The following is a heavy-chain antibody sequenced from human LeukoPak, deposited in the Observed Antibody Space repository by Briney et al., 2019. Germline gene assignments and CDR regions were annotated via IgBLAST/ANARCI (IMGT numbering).Heavy chain of an antibody. CDR3: ARDQIKYYYGSGSYYSSY. J-gene: IGHJ4*02. CDR2: INWNGGST. Sequence: RPGGSLRLSCAASGFTFDDYGMSWVRQAPGKGLEWVSGINWNGGSTGYADSVKGRFTISRDNAKNSLYLQMNSLRAEDTAVYYCARDQIKYYYGSGSYYSSYWGQGTLVTVSS. V-gene: IGHV3-20*04. D-gene: IGHD3-10*01. CDR1: GFTFDDYG.